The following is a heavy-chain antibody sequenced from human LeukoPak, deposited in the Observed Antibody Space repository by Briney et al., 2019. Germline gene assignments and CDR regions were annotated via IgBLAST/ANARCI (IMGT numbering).Heavy chain of an antibody. V-gene: IGHV4-4*07. CDR2: IYTSGTT. CDR3: ARDVFAEDSSGYRYYYYYYMDV. J-gene: IGHJ6*03. D-gene: IGHD3-22*01. Sequence: PSETLSLTCTVSGGSISSYYWSWIRQPAGTGLEWIGRIYTSGTTNYNPSLKSRVTMSVDTSKNQFSLKLSSVTAAATAVYYCARDVFAEDSSGYRYYYYYYMDVWGKGTTVTVSS. CDR1: GGSISSYY.